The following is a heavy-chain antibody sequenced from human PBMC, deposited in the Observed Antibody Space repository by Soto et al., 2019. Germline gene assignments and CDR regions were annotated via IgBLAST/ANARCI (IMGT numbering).Heavy chain of an antibody. CDR1: GYTFTSYG. D-gene: IGHD1-26*01. CDR3: STCRVSYALDD. J-gene: IGHJ4*02. Sequence: QVQLVQSGAEVKKPGASVKVSCKASGYTFTSYGISWVRQAPGPGREWMGWISANDGNTNDEQKLQGRVTMTTDAATSTAYMELRSLRSDDTIVEYCSTCRVSYALDDWGQGTLVTVSS. V-gene: IGHV1-18*01. CDR2: ISANDGNT.